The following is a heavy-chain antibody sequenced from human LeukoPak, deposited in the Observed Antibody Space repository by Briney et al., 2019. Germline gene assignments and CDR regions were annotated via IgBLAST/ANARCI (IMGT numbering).Heavy chain of an antibody. V-gene: IGHV3-7*01. J-gene: IGHJ6*02. D-gene: IGHD3-22*01. CDR2: IGQDGSEK. CDR3: ARVSGYVSGGHYSSHYYYYGMDV. CDR1: GFTVSSNY. Sequence: GGSLRLSCAASGFTVSSNYMSWVRQAPGKGLEWVANIGQDGSEKYYVDSVKGRFTISRDNAKNSLYLQMNSLRAEDMAVYYCARVSGYVSGGHYSSHYYYYGMDVWGQGTTVTVSS.